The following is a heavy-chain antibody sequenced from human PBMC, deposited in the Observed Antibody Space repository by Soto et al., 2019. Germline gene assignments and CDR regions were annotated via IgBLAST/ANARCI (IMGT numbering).Heavy chain of an antibody. Sequence: GESLKISCKGSGYSFTGYWIGWVRQMPGKGLEWMGIIYPGDSDTRYSPSFQGQVTISADKSISTAYLQWSSLKASDTAMYYCARQSGAAAGSPYYYYGMDVWGQGTTVTVSS. CDR2: IYPGDSDT. CDR1: GYSFTGYW. J-gene: IGHJ6*02. CDR3: ARQSGAAAGSPYYYYGMDV. D-gene: IGHD6-13*01. V-gene: IGHV5-51*01.